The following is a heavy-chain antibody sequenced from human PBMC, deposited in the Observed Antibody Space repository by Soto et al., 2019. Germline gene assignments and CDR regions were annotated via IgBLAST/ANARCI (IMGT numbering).Heavy chain of an antibody. Sequence: EVQLLESGGGLVQPGGSLRLSCAASGFTFSSYAMSWVRQAPGKGLEWVSAISGSGGSTYYADSVKGRFTISRDNSKHALYLQMNSLRSDDPAVYYCSQGGMAIDYWGQGTLVTVSS. CDR2: ISGSGGST. CDR1: GFTFSSYA. D-gene: IGHD5-12*01. J-gene: IGHJ4*02. V-gene: IGHV3-23*01. CDR3: SQGGMAIDY.